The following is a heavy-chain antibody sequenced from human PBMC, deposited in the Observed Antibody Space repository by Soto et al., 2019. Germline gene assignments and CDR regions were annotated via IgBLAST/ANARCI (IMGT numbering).Heavy chain of an antibody. CDR3: AKDLGWITSLGKPLDV. J-gene: IGHJ6*02. V-gene: IGHV3-9*01. CDR1: GFTFDDYA. Sequence: GGSLRLSCAASGFTFDDYAMHWVRQVPGKGLERVSGITWKSGNIGYADPVKGRFTISRDNAKSSLYLQMNSLRAEDTAFYYCAKDLGWITSLGKPLDVGVQGTTVNVAS. D-gene: IGHD2-2*03. CDR2: ITWKSGNI.